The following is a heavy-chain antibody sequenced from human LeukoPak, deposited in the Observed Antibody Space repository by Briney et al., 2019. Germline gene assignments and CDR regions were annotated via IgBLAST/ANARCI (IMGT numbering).Heavy chain of an antibody. Sequence: GGSLRLSCAASGFTFSSSAMSWVRQAPGKGLEWVSAISGSGGSTYYADSVKGRFTISRDNSKNTLYLQMNSLRAEDTAVYYCAKDGTRYTVTTLFDYWGQGTLVTVSS. CDR3: AKDGTRYTVTTLFDY. CDR2: ISGSGGST. D-gene: IGHD4-17*01. J-gene: IGHJ4*02. CDR1: GFTFSSSA. V-gene: IGHV3-23*01.